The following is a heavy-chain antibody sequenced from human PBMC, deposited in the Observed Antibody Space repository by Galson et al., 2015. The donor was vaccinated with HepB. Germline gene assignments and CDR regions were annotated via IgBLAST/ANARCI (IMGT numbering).Heavy chain of an antibody. CDR2: INIDGSFI. D-gene: IGHD2-15*01. CDR1: GFTFSNYW. V-gene: IGHV3-74*01. Sequence: SLRLSCAASGFTFSNYWMHWVRQVPGKGLVWVSRINIDGSFINYADSVMGRFTISRDNSKNTLYLQMNSLRAEDTAVYYCARGCFDGTCQVDYWGQGTLVTVSS. J-gene: IGHJ4*02. CDR3: ARGCFDGTCQVDY.